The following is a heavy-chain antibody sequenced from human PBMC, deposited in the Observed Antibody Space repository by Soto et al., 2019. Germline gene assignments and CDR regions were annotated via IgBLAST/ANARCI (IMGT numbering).Heavy chain of an antibody. CDR1: GGSISSSSYY. D-gene: IGHD6-13*01. J-gene: IGHJ4*02. Sequence: PSETLSLTCTVSGGSISSSSYYWGWIRQPPGKGLEWIGSIYYSGSTYYNPSLKSRVTISVDTSKNQFSLKLSSVTAADTAVYYCASPGWGSSWYLFDYWGQGTLVTVSS. CDR2: IYYSGST. V-gene: IGHV4-39*01. CDR3: ASPGWGSSWYLFDY.